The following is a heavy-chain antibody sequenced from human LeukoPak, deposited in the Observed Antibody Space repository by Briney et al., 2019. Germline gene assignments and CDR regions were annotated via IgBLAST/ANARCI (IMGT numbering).Heavy chain of an antibody. D-gene: IGHD2-21*02. V-gene: IGHV3-48*03. CDR2: ISSSGSTI. Sequence: GGSLRLSCAASGFTFSSYEMNWVRQAPGKGLEWVSYISSSGSTIYYADSVKGRFTISRDNAKNSLYLQMNSLRAEDTAVYYCARGGIVVVTAIVPFDYWGQGTLVTVSS. CDR3: ARGGIVVVTAIVPFDY. J-gene: IGHJ4*02. CDR1: GFTFSSYE.